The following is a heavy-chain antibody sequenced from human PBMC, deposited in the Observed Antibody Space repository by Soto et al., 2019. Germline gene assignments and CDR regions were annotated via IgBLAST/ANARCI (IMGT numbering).Heavy chain of an antibody. CDR1: EGTFSSYA. D-gene: IGHD2-2*01. J-gene: IGHJ4*02. Sequence: SVKVSCKASEGTFSSYAISWVRQAPGQGLEWMGRIIPVFRTANYAQRFQDRVTITADDPTSTAFMELGSLKSEDTAVYYCARGLVVVPAAEINFDYWGQGTPVTVSS. V-gene: IGHV1-69*13. CDR3: ARGLVVVPAAEINFDY. CDR2: IIPVFRTA.